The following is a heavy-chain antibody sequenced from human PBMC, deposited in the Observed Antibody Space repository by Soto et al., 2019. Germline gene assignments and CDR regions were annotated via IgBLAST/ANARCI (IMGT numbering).Heavy chain of an antibody. CDR3: ARRGYSYGLDY. V-gene: IGHV4-31*03. CDR2: IYYSGST. CDR1: GGSISSGGYY. Sequence: PSETLSLTCTVSGGSISSGGYYWSWIRQHPGKGLEWIGYIYYSGSTYYNPSLKSRVTISVDTSKNQFSLKLSSVTAADTAVYYCARRGYSYGLDYWGQGTLVTSPQ. D-gene: IGHD5-18*01. J-gene: IGHJ4*02.